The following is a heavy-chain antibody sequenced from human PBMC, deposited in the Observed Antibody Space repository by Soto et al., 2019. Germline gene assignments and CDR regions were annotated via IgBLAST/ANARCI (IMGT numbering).Heavy chain of an antibody. CDR1: GGTFSSYA. CDR3: ARGNWSLGYCSSTSCSGGPVKYYYYGMDV. V-gene: IGHV1-69*13. J-gene: IGHJ6*02. Sequence: ASVKVSCKASGGTFSSYAISWVRQAPGQGLEWMGGIIPIFGTANYAQKFQGRATITADESTSTAYMELSSLRSEDTAVYYCARGNWSLGYCSSTSCSGGPVKYYYYGMDVWGQGTTVTVSS. D-gene: IGHD2-2*01. CDR2: IIPIFGTA.